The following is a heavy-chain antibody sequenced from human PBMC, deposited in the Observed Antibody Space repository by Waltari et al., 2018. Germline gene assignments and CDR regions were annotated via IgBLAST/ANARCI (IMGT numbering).Heavy chain of an antibody. CDR1: GGSISSSSYY. CDR2: IYYSGRT. Sequence: QLQLQESGPGLVKPSETLSLTCTVSGGSISSSSYYWGWIRQPPGKGLEWIGSIYYSGRTYYNPSLKSRVTISVDTSKNQFSLKLSSVTAADTAVYYCARLIQSNWFDPWGQGTLVTVSS. V-gene: IGHV4-39*01. J-gene: IGHJ5*02. CDR3: ARLIQSNWFDP.